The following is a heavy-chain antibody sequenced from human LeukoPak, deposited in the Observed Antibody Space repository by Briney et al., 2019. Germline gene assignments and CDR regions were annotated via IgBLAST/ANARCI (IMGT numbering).Heavy chain of an antibody. V-gene: IGHV3-23*01. Sequence: GGSLRLSCAGSGFTFRSYAMSWVRQSPVKGLEWVSAISDSGDGTYYADSVKARFTISRDNSKNTVYLEMSSLRADDTAVYYCVREVSAWPKNWFDPWGQGTLVTVSS. CDR3: VREVSAWPKNWFDP. J-gene: IGHJ5*02. CDR2: ISDSGDGT. CDR1: GFTFRSYA. D-gene: IGHD3-3*01.